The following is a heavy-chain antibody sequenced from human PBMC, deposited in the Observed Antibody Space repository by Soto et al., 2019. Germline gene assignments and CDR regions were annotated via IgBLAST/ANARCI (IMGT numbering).Heavy chain of an antibody. Sequence: GGSLRLSCAASGFTFSSYWMHWVRQAPGKGLVWVSRINSDGSSTSYADSVKGRFTISRDNAKNTLYLQMNSLRAEDTAVYYCAREYSGYDQGYYYYYYMDVWGKGTTVTVSS. CDR1: GFTFSSYW. CDR3: AREYSGYDQGYYYYYYMDV. V-gene: IGHV3-74*01. D-gene: IGHD5-12*01. CDR2: INSDGSST. J-gene: IGHJ6*03.